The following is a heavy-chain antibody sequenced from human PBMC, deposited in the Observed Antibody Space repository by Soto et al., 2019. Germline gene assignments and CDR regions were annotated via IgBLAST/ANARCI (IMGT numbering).Heavy chain of an antibody. CDR1: GGSISSNY. V-gene: IGHV4-59*01. Sequence: ASETLSLTCTVSGGSISSNYWTWIRQPPGKGLEWIGYVYNSGSTNYNPSLKSRVTISEDTSKSQFSLKVNSMTAADMAVYYCARYRREAVAGYTLDNWGQGILVTVSS. CDR3: ARYRREAVAGYTLDN. J-gene: IGHJ4*02. D-gene: IGHD6-13*01. CDR2: VYNSGST.